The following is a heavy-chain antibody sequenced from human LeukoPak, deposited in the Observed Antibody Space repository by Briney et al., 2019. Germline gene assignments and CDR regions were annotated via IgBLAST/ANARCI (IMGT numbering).Heavy chain of an antibody. CDR2: IYFSGST. Sequence: SETLSLTCTVSGGSISSSSYYWGWIRQPPGKGLEWIGSIYFSGSTNYNPPLKSRVTISQDTSKNQFSLKLSSVTAVDTAVYYCAGNADDSSSYPYFDYWGQGTLVTVSS. D-gene: IGHD3-22*01. V-gene: IGHV4-39*07. CDR3: AGNADDSSSYPYFDY. J-gene: IGHJ4*02. CDR1: GGSISSSSYY.